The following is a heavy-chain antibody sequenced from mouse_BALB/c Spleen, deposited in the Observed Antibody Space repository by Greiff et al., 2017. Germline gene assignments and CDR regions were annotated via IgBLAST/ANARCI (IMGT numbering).Heavy chain of an antibody. CDR3: TRAPDYYGSSYWYFDV. Sequence: QVQLQQPGAELVRPGASVKLSCKASGYTFTSYWINWVKQRPGQGLEWIGNIYPSDSYTNYNQKFKDKATLTVDKSSSTAYMQLSSPTSEDSAVYYCTRAPDYYGSSYWYFDVWGAGTTVTVSS. CDR1: GYTFTSYW. J-gene: IGHJ1*01. D-gene: IGHD1-1*01. V-gene: IGHV1-69*02. CDR2: IYPSDSYT.